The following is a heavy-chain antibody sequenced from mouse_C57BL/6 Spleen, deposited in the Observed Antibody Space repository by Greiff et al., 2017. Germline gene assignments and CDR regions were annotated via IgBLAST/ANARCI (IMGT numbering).Heavy chain of an antibody. CDR3: ARSSYGSSYDAMDY. CDR1: GYTFTSYW. V-gene: IGHV1-55*01. Sequence: QVQLQQPGAELVKPGASVKMSCKASGYTFTSYWITWVKQRPGQGLEWIGDIYPGSGSTNYNEKFKSKATLTVDTSSSTAYMQLCSLTSEDSAVXYCARSSYGSSYDAMDYWGQGTSVTVSS. J-gene: IGHJ4*01. CDR2: IYPGSGST. D-gene: IGHD1-1*01.